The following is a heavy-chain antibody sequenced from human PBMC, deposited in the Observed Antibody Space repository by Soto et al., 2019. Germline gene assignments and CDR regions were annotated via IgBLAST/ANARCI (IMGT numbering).Heavy chain of an antibody. CDR2: INPNSGGT. D-gene: IGHD6-13*01. CDR1: GYTFTGYY. CDR3: ARVRKGAAAGTYYGMDV. Sequence: ASVKVSCKASGYTFTGYYMHWVRQAPGQGLEWMGWINPNSGGTNYAQKFQGRVTMTRDTSISTAYMELSRLRSDDTAVYYCARVRKGAAAGTYYGMDVWGRGTTVTVCS. J-gene: IGHJ6*01. V-gene: IGHV1-2*02.